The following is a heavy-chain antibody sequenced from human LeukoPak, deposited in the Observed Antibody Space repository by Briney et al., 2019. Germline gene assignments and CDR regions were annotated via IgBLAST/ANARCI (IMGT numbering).Heavy chain of an antibody. D-gene: IGHD3-10*01. CDR2: IYTSGST. J-gene: IGHJ6*03. V-gene: IGHV4-4*07. CDR3: ASIGGQYYYYYMDV. CDR1: GGSISSYY. Sequence: SETLSLTCTVSGGSISSYYWSWIRQPAGKGLEWIGRIYTSGSTNYNPSLKSRVTISVDKSKNQFSLKLSSVTAADTAVYYCASIGGQYYYYYMDVWGKGTTVTVSS.